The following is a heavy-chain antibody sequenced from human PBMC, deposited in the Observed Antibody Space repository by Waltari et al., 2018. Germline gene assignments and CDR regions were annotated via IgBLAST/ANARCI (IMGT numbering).Heavy chain of an antibody. V-gene: IGHV3-30*04. CDR3: ARELILPGFARGLLY. Sequence: QVQLVESGGGVVQPGRSLRLSCAASGFSFRRYAMHWVSQAPGQGLEWLAIISSDGSHDYYAESVKGRFSISRDNSNNTLYLQMNNLTVEDMAVYYCARELILPGFARGLLYWGQGTLVTVSS. J-gene: IGHJ4*02. CDR2: ISSDGSHD. CDR1: GFSFRRYA. D-gene: IGHD3-9*01.